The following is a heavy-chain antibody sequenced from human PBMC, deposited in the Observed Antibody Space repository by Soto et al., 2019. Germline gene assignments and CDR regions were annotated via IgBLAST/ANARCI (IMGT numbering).Heavy chain of an antibody. Sequence: GGSLRLSCAASGFTFSSYSMNWVRQAPGKGLEWVSSISSSSSYIYYADSVKGRFTISRDNAKNSLYLQMNSLRAEDTAVYYCARDPAPYSSSWYGNWFDPWGQGTLVTVSS. V-gene: IGHV3-21*01. CDR3: ARDPAPYSSSWYGNWFDP. J-gene: IGHJ5*02. D-gene: IGHD6-13*01. CDR1: GFTFSSYS. CDR2: ISSSSSYI.